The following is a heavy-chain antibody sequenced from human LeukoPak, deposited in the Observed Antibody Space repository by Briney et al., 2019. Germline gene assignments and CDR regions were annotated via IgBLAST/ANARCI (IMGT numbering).Heavy chain of an antibody. Sequence: NTGESLKISCKGSGYSFTSYWIGWVRQMPGKGLEWMGIIYPGDSDTRYSPSFQGQVTISADKSISTAYLQWSSLKASDTAMYYCALAHSFSIAARQPYYFDYWGQGTLVTVSS. V-gene: IGHV5-51*01. CDR1: GYSFTSYW. D-gene: IGHD6-6*01. CDR3: ALAHSFSIAARQPYYFDY. CDR2: IYPGDSDT. J-gene: IGHJ4*02.